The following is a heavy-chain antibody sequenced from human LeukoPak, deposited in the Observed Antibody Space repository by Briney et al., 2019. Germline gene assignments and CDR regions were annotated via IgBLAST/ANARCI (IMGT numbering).Heavy chain of an antibody. CDR1: GGSISSSSYY. CDR3: ARHFYDFWSGYYSYFDY. CDR2: IYYSGGT. J-gene: IGHJ4*02. V-gene: IGHV4-39*01. Sequence: KASETLSLTCAVSGGSISSSSYYWGWIRQPPGKGLEWIGSIYYSGGTYYNPSLKSRVTISVDTSKNQFSLKLSSVTAADTAVYYCARHFYDFWSGYYSYFDYWGQGTLVTVSS. D-gene: IGHD3-3*01.